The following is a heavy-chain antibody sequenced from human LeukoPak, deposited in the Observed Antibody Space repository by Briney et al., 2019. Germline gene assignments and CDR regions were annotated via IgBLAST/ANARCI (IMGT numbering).Heavy chain of an antibody. Sequence: SETLSLTCTVSGVSINDYYWTWIRQPAGKGLEWIGRIYPSESPKYNPSLESRVTMSVDTSKKQFSLQLTFVTVADTGVYYCARRASSTGWSFDSWGQGTQVTVSS. CDR3: ARRASSTGWSFDS. V-gene: IGHV4-4*07. CDR1: GVSINDYY. J-gene: IGHJ4*02. CDR2: IYPSESP. D-gene: IGHD6-19*01.